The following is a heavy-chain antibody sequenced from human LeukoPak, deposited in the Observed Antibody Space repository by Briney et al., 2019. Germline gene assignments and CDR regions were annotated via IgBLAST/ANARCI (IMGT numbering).Heavy chain of an antibody. V-gene: IGHV3-23*01. CDR1: GLTSSSYA. CDR2: ISGSGGST. CDR3: AKGFRSGWYLDYFDY. Sequence: GGSLRLSCAASGLTSSSYAMSWVRQAPGKGLEWVSAISGSGGSTYYADSVKGRFTISRDNSKNTLYLQMNSLRAEDTAVYYCAKGFRSGWYLDYFDYWGQGTLVTVSS. D-gene: IGHD6-19*01. J-gene: IGHJ4*02.